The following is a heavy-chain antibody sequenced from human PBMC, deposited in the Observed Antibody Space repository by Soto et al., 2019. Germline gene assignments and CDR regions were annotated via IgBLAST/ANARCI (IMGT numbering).Heavy chain of an antibody. Sequence: QVQLQESGPGLVKPSQTLSLTCTVSGGSISSGGYYWSWIRQHPGKGLEWIGYIYYSGSTYYNPSLKSRVTISVDTSKHQFSLKLSSVTAADTAVYYCARGIVVVVAATPTHYYYYMDVWGKGTTVTVSS. J-gene: IGHJ6*03. CDR3: ARGIVVVVAATPTHYYYYMDV. CDR2: IYYSGST. D-gene: IGHD2-15*01. CDR1: GGSISSGGYY. V-gene: IGHV4-31*03.